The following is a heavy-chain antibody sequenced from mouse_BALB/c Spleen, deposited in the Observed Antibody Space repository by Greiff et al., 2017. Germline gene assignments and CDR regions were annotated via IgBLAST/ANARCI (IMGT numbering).Heavy chain of an antibody. Sequence: VQLQESAAELARPGASVKMSCKASGYTFTSYTMHWVKQRPGQGLEWIGYINPSSGYTEYNQKFKDKTTLTADKSSSTAYMQLSSLTSEDSAVYYCARGSYYGSTYAMDYWGQGTSVTVSS. V-gene: IGHV1-4*02. CDR1: GYTFTSYT. CDR2: INPSSGYT. J-gene: IGHJ4*01. D-gene: IGHD1-1*01. CDR3: ARGSYYGSTYAMDY.